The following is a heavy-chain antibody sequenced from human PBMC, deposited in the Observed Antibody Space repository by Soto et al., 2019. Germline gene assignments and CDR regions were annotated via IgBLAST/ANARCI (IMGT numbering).Heavy chain of an antibody. D-gene: IGHD2-15*01. CDR1: GSTLSRYP. J-gene: IGHJ6*04. CDR2: ISPILGIP. V-gene: IGHV1-69*01. Sequence: SVKVACKASGSTLSRYPISWLLQNPGQELEWIGGISPILGIPNYAQKFEGRVTITGADSTSTAYMELRSLRSEGTAVYYCARPTWGYCIGGSCHYGSYYYGMGVWGKGTTVTVSS. CDR3: ARPTWGYCIGGSCHYGSYYYGMGV.